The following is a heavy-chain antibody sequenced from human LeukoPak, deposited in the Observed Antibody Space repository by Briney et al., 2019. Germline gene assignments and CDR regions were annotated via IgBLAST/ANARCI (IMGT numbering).Heavy chain of an antibody. CDR2: IYYSGST. V-gene: IGHV4-59*01. CDR1: GGSISSYY. J-gene: IGHJ2*01. CDR3: AREPHSGSYQSYWYFGL. Sequence: SETLSLTCTVSGGSISSYYWSWIRQPPGKGLEWIGYIYYSGSTNYNPSLKSRVTISVDTSKNQFSLKLSSVTAADTAVYYCAREPHSGSYQSYWYFGLWGRGTLVTVSS. D-gene: IGHD1-26*01.